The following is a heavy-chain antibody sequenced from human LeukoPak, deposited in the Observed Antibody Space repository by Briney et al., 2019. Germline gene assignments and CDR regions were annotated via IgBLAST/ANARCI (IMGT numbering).Heavy chain of an antibody. CDR1: GFTFSRNA. J-gene: IGHJ4*02. Sequence: GGSLRLSCAASGFTFSRNAMSWVRQAPGKGLEWVPYISSSSSTIFYTDSVKGRFTVSRDNAKNSLYLQMNSLRDEDTAVYYCARTAVNGGSYYNFDYWGQGTLVTVSS. D-gene: IGHD1-26*01. V-gene: IGHV3-48*02. CDR3: ARTAVNGGSYYNFDY. CDR2: ISSSSSTI.